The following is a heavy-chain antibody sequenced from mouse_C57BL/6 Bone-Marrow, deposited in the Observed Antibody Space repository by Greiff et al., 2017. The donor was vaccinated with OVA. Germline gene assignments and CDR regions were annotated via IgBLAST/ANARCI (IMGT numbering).Heavy chain of an antibody. J-gene: IGHJ3*01. V-gene: IGHV1-61*01. Sequence: QVQLQQPGAELVRPGSSVKLSCKASGYTFTSYWMDWVKQRPGQGLEWIGNIYPSDSETHYNQKFKDKATLTVDKSSSTAYMRLSSLTSEDSAVYYCARSRDYDWFAYWGQGTLVTVSA. CDR3: ARSRDYDWFAY. D-gene: IGHD2-4*01. CDR1: GYTFTSYW. CDR2: IYPSDSET.